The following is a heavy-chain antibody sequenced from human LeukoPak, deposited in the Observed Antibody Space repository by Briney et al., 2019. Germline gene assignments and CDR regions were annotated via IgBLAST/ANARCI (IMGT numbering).Heavy chain of an antibody. J-gene: IGHJ4*02. CDR2: IYTSGST. CDR3: ARDPMARGVTRGDY. V-gene: IGHV4-4*07. Sequence: SETLSLTCTVSGGSISSYYWSWIRQPAGKGLEWIGRIYTSGSTNYNPSLKSRVTISVDKSKNQFSLKLSSVTAADTAVYYCARDPMARGVTRGDYWGQGTLVTVSS. CDR1: GGSISSYY. D-gene: IGHD3-10*01.